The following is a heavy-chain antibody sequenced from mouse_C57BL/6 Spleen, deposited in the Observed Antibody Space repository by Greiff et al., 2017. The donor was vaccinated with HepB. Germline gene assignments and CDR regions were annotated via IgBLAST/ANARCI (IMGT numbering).Heavy chain of an antibody. D-gene: IGHD4-1*01. Sequence: EVHLVESGGGLVQPGGSLKLSCAASGFTFSDYYMYWVRQTPEKRLEWVAYISNGGGSTYYPDTVKGRFTISRDNAKNTLYLQMSRLKSEDTAMYYCARQGTTGTLYFDYWGQGTTLTVSS. J-gene: IGHJ2*01. CDR1: GFTFSDYY. CDR2: ISNGGGST. V-gene: IGHV5-12*01. CDR3: ARQGTTGTLYFDY.